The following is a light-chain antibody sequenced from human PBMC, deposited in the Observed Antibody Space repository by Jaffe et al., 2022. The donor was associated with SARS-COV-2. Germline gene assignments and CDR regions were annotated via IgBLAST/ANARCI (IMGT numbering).Light chain of an antibody. V-gene: IGKV1-5*03. CDR3: QQYYSYSEGFT. CDR1: QSFNSR. Sequence: DIQMTQSPSTLSASVGDRVTITCRASQSFNSRLAWYQQKPGKAPKLLIYKASSLQSGVPSRFSGSGSGTEFTLTISSLQPDDFATYYCQQYYSYSEGFTFGPGTKVEIK. CDR2: KAS. J-gene: IGKJ3*01.